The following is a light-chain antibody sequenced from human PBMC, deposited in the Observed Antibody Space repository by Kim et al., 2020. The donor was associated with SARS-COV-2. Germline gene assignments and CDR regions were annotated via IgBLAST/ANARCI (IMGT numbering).Light chain of an antibody. V-gene: IGKV1-39*01. Sequence: ASVGDRVTITCRASQSISSYLDWYQQKPGKAPKLLIYAASTLQSGVPSRFSGSGSGTDFTLTISSLQPEDFATYYCQQCYSTRCTFGQGTKVDIK. J-gene: IGKJ1*01. CDR1: QSISSY. CDR3: QQCYSTRCT. CDR2: AAS.